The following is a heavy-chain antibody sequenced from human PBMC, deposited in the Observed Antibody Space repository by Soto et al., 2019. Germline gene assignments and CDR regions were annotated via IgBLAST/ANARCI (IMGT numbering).Heavy chain of an antibody. Sequence: TKRLTCTVSDGNIRNRDYYRSRKKKPPGKGLEWIGYIYYSGSTSYNPSLKSRVTISVDTSKNQFSLKLSSVTAADTAVYYCARDLIVRGYSGYDTYYYYGMDVWGQGTTVTVSS. D-gene: IGHD5-12*01. CDR3: ARDLIVRGYSGYDTYYYYGMDV. V-gene: IGHV4-30-4*08. CDR2: IYYSGST. J-gene: IGHJ6*02. CDR1: DGNIRNRDYY.